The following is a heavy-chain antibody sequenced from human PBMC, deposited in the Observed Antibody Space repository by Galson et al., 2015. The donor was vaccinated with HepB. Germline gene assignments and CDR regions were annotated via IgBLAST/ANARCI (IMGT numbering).Heavy chain of an antibody. CDR1: GFTLSNHW. Sequence: SLRLSCAASGFTLSNHWMYWVRQAPGKGLVWVSRSDNDGGSAIYADSVKGRFTISRDNAKNTLYLQMNSLRVEDTAVYFCARMIVDAFDIWGQGTLVTVSS. D-gene: IGHD3-22*01. CDR3: ARMIVDAFDI. J-gene: IGHJ3*02. CDR2: SDNDGGSA. V-gene: IGHV3-74*01.